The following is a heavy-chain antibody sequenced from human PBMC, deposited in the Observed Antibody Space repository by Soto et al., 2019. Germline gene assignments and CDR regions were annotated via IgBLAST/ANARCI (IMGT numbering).Heavy chain of an antibody. CDR3: ATNYGSGSAHFDN. CDR2: IIPMLGMS. Sequence: QVQLVQSGAEVKKPGSSVKVSCTASGDTFNFYTISWVRQAPGQGLKWMGRIIPMLGMSNYAQNFQGRVTMIADKSTSTAYMELSSLRSEDTALYYCATNYGSGSAHFDNWGQGTLVTVSS. V-gene: IGHV1-69*02. CDR1: GDTFNFYT. D-gene: IGHD3-10*01. J-gene: IGHJ4*02.